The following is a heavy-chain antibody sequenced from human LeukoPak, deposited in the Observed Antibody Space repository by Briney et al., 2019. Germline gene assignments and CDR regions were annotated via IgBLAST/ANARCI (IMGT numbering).Heavy chain of an antibody. CDR3: ARGRASSSGWYPYYFDY. V-gene: IGHV4-59*01. Sequence: PSETLSLTCTVSGGSISSYYWSWIRQPPGKGLEWIGYTYYSGSTNYNPSLKSRVTISVDTSKNQFSLKLSSVTAADTAVYYCARGRASSSGWYPYYFDYWGQGTLVTVSS. D-gene: IGHD6-19*01. J-gene: IGHJ4*02. CDR1: GGSISSYY. CDR2: TYYSGST.